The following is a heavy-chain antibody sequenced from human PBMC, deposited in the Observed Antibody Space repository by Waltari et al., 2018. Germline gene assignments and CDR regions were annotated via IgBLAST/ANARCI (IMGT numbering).Heavy chain of an antibody. J-gene: IGHJ4*02. CDR1: GFTFSSYS. CDR3: ARGGRSVAVAAG. CDR2: ISSSSSYI. Sequence: EVQLVESGGGLVKPGGSLRLSCAASGFTFSSYSMNWVRQAPGKGLEWVSSISSSSSYIYYADSVKGRFTISRDNAKNSLYLQMNSLRAEDTAVYYCARGGRSVAVAAGWGQGTLVTVSS. D-gene: IGHD6-19*01. V-gene: IGHV3-21*01.